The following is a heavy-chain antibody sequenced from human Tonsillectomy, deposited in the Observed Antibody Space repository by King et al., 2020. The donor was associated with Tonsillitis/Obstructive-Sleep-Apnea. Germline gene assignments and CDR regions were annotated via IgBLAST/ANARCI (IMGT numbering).Heavy chain of an antibody. J-gene: IGHJ5*02. CDR1: GFTFSSSV. CDR3: AXXXTGHFXLNXXDP. Sequence: VQLVESXGGVVQPGRSLRLSCVASGFTFSSSVMHWVRQAPGKGLEWVAIISHDGSNKYYADSVKGRFTISRDNSKNTLYLQLNSLRSEDTAVYFCAXXXTGHFXLNXXDPWGXGTLVTVXS. V-gene: IGHV3-30*04. D-gene: IGHD3-3*02. CDR2: ISHDGSNK.